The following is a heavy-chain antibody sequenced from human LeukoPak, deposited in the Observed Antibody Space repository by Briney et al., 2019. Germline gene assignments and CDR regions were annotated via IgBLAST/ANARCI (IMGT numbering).Heavy chain of an antibody. CDR1: GLTLSSHS. J-gene: IGHJ5*01. D-gene: IGHD3-10*01. CDR2: ISNDGTST. Sequence: GRSLRPSCPPSGLTLSSHSMHCVRHAPGKGLVWVSGISNDGTSTTYADSVKGRFTISRDNDKNTQYLQMHSLRAEDTAVYSCARGWFGPDSCGQGTLVTVSS. CDR3: ARGWFGPDS. V-gene: IGHV3-74*01.